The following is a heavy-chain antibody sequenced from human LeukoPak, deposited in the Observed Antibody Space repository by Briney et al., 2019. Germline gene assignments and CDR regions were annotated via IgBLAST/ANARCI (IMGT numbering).Heavy chain of an antibody. J-gene: IGHJ4*02. V-gene: IGHV4-4*07. Sequence: SSETLSLTCTVSGGSISSYYWSWIRQPPGKGLEWIGRIYTSGSTNYNPSLKSRVTMSVDTSKNQFSLKLSSVTAADTAVYYCARGVYSYGYGSLGYWGQGTRVTVSS. CDR3: ARGVYSYGYGSLGY. D-gene: IGHD5-18*01. CDR1: GGSISSYY. CDR2: IYTSGST.